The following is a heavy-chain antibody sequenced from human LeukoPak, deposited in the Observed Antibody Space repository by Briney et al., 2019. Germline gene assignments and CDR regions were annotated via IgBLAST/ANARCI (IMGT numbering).Heavy chain of an antibody. D-gene: IGHD5-12*01. CDR1: GFIFSNYE. Sequence: GGSLRLSCVASGFIFSNYEMNWVRQAPGKGLEWVSYISSSGNSIYYADSVKGRFTISKDNAKNSLYLQMNSLRAEDTAVYCCARDIDTGYVGDAFDVWGQGTMVTVSS. CDR3: ARDIDTGYVGDAFDV. V-gene: IGHV3-48*03. J-gene: IGHJ3*01. CDR2: ISSSGNSI.